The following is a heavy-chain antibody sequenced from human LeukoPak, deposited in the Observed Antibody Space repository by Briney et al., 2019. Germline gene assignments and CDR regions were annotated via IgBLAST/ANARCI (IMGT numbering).Heavy chain of an antibody. CDR2: IYYSGGT. J-gene: IGHJ3*02. CDR3: AGGGWGGSQQGAFDI. D-gene: IGHD1-26*01. CDR1: GGSFSSYY. Sequence: PSETLSLTCTVSGGSFSSYYWSWIRQPPGKGLEWIGYIYYSGGTNYNPSLTRRVTISVDTYKNQFSLKLSSVLAADTAAYYCAGGGWGGSQQGAFDIWGQGTMVTVSS. V-gene: IGHV4-59*01.